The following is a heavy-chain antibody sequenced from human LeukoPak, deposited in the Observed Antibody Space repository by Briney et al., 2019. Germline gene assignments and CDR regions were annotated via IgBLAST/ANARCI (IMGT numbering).Heavy chain of an antibody. J-gene: IGHJ3*02. Sequence: HPGGSLRLSCAASGFTFSSNYMSWVRQAPGKGLEWVSVIYSGGSTYYADSEKGRFNISRDNSKNTLYIQMNSQRAEDTAVYYCASIIVATIRGAFDIWGQGTMVTVS. V-gene: IGHV3-66*01. CDR2: IYSGGST. CDR1: GFTFSSNY. D-gene: IGHD5-12*01. CDR3: ASIIVATIRGAFDI.